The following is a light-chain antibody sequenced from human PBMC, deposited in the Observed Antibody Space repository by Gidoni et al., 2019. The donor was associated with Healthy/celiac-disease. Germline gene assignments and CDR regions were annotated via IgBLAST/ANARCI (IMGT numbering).Light chain of an antibody. V-gene: IGKV3-15*01. J-gene: IGKJ4*01. CDR3: QQYNNWTPLT. CDR2: GAS. CDR1: QSVISN. Sequence: EILRTQSPATLSVSPGERATLSCRASQSVISNLAWYKQKPRQAPRILINGASTRATGIPARFCGSGSGTEFTITISSLQYEDFAVYYCQQYNNWTPLTFGGGTKVEIK.